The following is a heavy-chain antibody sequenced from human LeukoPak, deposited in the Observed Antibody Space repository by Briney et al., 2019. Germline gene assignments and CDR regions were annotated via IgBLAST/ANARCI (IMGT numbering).Heavy chain of an antibody. D-gene: IGHD3-3*01. CDR3: ARDNSHDFWSGYLDY. J-gene: IGHJ4*02. Sequence: PGGSLRHSCAASGFTFSSYWMSWVRQAPGEGLEWVANIKQDGSEKYYVDSVKGRFTISRDNAKNSLYLQMNSLRAEDTAVYYCARDNSHDFWSGYLDYWGQGTLVTVSS. V-gene: IGHV3-7*01. CDR1: GFTFSSYW. CDR2: IKQDGSEK.